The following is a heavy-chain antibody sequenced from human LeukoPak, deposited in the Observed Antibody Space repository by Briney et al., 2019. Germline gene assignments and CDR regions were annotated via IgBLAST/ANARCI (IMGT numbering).Heavy chain of an antibody. D-gene: IGHD2-2*01. Sequence: GGSLRLSCVVSGLTFSDAWVSWVRQAPGRGLEWVGRIKSKGDGGTTDYSAPVRDRFTILRDDSKNTVYLQMNNLKTEDTAVYYCAHCCKSYCDIGQWGQRTLVTVSS. V-gene: IGHV3-15*01. CDR2: IKSKGDGGTT. CDR1: GLTFSDAW. J-gene: IGHJ4*02. CDR3: AHCCKSYCDIGQ.